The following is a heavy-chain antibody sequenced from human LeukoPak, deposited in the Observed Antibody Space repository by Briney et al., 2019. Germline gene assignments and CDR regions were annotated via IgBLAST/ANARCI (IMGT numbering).Heavy chain of an antibody. CDR1: GGSISSGGYY. V-gene: IGHV4-31*03. J-gene: IGHJ4*02. Sequence: SETLSLTCTVSGGSISSGGYYWSWIRQHPGKGLEWIGYIYYSGSTYYNPSLKSRVTISVDTSKNQFSLKLSSVTAADTAVYYCARGPYTAIEYYFDYWGQGTLVTVSS. CDR3: ARGPYTAIEYYFDY. D-gene: IGHD5-18*01. CDR2: IYYSGST.